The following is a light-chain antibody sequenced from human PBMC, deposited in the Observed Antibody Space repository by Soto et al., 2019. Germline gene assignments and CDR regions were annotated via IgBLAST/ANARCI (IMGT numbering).Light chain of an antibody. CDR3: TSYTTSRTLV. CDR1: SSDVGGYKY. CDR2: EVS. V-gene: IGLV2-14*01. Sequence: QSALTQPASVSGSPGQSFTISCTGTSSDVGGYKYVSWYQQHPGTAPKLMIYEVSNRPSGVSNRFSGSKSDNTAPLTISGLQAEDEADYYCTSYTTSRTLVFGTGTKLTVL. J-gene: IGLJ1*01.